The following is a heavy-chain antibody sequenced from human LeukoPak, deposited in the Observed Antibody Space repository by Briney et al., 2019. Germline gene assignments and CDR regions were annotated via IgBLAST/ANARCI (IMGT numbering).Heavy chain of an antibody. Sequence: ASVKVSCKASGYSFTDYYMHWVRQAPGQGLEWMGWINPNGRGTNYAQKFQGRVTMTRDTSISTAYMEVSRLRSDDPAVYYCARGAVAEQSEYFQYWGQGTLVTVSS. V-gene: IGHV1-2*02. CDR2: INPNGRGT. CDR1: GYSFTDYY. J-gene: IGHJ1*01. CDR3: ARGAVAEQSEYFQY. D-gene: IGHD6-19*01.